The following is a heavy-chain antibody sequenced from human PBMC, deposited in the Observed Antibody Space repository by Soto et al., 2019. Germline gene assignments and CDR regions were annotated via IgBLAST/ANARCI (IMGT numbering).Heavy chain of an antibody. J-gene: IGHJ3*02. D-gene: IGHD2-15*01. CDR2: IIPILGIA. CDR1: GGTFSSYT. CDR3: ARAHVVVPQGGFDI. Sequence: QVQLVQSGAEVKKPGSSVKVSCKASGGTFSSYTISWVRQAPGQGLEWMGRIIPILGIANYAQKFQGRVTITADKSTSTACMELSSLRSEDTAVYYCARAHVVVPQGGFDIWGQGTMVTVSS. V-gene: IGHV1-69*02.